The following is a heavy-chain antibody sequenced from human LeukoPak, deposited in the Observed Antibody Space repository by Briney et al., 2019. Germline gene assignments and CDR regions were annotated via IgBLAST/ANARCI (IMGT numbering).Heavy chain of an antibody. Sequence: GGSLRLSCAASGFTFSSYSMNWVRQAPGKGLEWVSYISSSSTIYYADSVKGRFTISRDNAKNSLYLQMNSLRAEDTAVYYCARAPRSFGYPWGLDAFDIWGQGTMVTVSS. V-gene: IGHV3-48*01. J-gene: IGHJ3*02. CDR2: ISSSSTI. CDR1: GFTFSSYS. D-gene: IGHD3-16*02. CDR3: ARAPRSFGYPWGLDAFDI.